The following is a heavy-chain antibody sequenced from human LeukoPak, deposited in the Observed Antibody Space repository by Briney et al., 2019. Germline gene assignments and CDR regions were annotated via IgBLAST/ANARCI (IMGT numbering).Heavy chain of an antibody. D-gene: IGHD3-10*01. CDR1: GFTVSSNY. Sequence: GGSLRLSCAASGFTVSSNYMSWVRQAPGKGLEWVSVIYSGGSTYYADSVKGRFTISRDNSKNTLYLQMNSLRAEDTAVYYCAREYYYGSGSYSDAFDIWGQGTMVTVSS. J-gene: IGHJ3*02. CDR3: AREYYYGSGSYSDAFDI. V-gene: IGHV3-53*01. CDR2: IYSGGST.